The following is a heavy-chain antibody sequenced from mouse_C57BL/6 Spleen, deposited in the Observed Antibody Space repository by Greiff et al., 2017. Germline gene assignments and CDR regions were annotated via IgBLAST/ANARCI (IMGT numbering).Heavy chain of an antibody. Sequence: VQLQQPGAELVKPGASVKVSCKASGYTFTSYWMHWVKQRPGQGLEWIGRIHPSNGGTNYNQKFKSKATLTVDKSSSTAYMQLSSLTSEDSAVXWVAIGVNPGFAYWGQGTLVTVSS. J-gene: IGHJ3*01. V-gene: IGHV1-74*01. D-gene: IGHD2-2*01. CDR3: AIGVNPGFAY. CDR1: GYTFTSYW. CDR2: IHPSNGGT.